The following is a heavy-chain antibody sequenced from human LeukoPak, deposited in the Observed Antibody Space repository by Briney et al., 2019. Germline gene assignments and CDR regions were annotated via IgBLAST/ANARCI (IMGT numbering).Heavy chain of an antibody. CDR1: GFTFSSYG. J-gene: IGHJ4*02. D-gene: IGHD3-9*01. Sequence: GGSLRLSCAASGFTFSSYGMHWVRQAPGKGLEWVAVIWYDGSNKYYADSVKGRFTISRDNSKNTLYLQMNSLRAEDTAVYYCARDWYYDILTGYPSYYFDYWGQGTLVTVSS. CDR2: IWYDGSNK. CDR3: ARDWYYDILTGYPSYYFDY. V-gene: IGHV3-33*01.